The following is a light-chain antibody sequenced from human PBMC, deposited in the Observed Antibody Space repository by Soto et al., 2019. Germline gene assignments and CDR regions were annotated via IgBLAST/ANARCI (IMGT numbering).Light chain of an antibody. V-gene: IGKV1-6*01. Sequence: AIQVTQSPSSLSASVGDRVTITCRASQDIRNDLAWYQQKPGQAPNLPIFAAFNLQSGVPSRFSGSGSGTEFTLTISSLQTDDFSTYYCQQYHSYWTFGQGTKVDI. J-gene: IGKJ1*01. CDR3: QQYHSYWT. CDR1: QDIRND. CDR2: AAF.